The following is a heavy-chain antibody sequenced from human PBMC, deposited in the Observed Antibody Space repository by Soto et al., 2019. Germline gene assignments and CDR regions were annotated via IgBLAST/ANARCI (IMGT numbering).Heavy chain of an antibody. D-gene: IGHD3-10*01. CDR3: ATSQPRGVIKPPDT. V-gene: IGHV3-23*01. J-gene: IGHJ5*02. Sequence: EVQLLESGGGLVQPGGSLRLSCAASGFTFSSYAMSWVRQAPGKGLEWVSAISGSGGSTYYADSVKGRFTISRDNSKNTLYPQMTSRIAEDRAVYYCATSQPRGVIKPPDTGGKGPLVTVPS. CDR2: ISGSGGST. CDR1: GFTFSSYA.